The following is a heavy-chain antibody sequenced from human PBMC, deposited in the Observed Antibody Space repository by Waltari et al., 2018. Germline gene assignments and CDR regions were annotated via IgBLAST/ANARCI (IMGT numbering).Heavy chain of an antibody. V-gene: IGHV3-64D*06. CDR2: ISDNGRSK. CDR3: VKTVVGSFIFDY. J-gene: IGHJ4*02. Sequence: EVQLVESGGGLVQPGGSLRLSCSASGFSFSSYGMHWVRQTPGKGREDVAGISDNGRSKYYANSVKDRFSIPRDNSKNTLYIQMSSLRSEDTAIYYCVKTVVGSFIFDYWGQGTLVTVSS. D-gene: IGHD1-26*01. CDR1: GFSFSSYG.